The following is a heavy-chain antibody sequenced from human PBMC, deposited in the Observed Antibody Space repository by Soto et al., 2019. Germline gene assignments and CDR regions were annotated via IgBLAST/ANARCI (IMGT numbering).Heavy chain of an antibody. J-gene: IGHJ4*02. CDR3: AKDNGDFGVVGHIDY. V-gene: IGHV3-23*01. CDR1: GFTFSSYA. CDR2: ISGSGGST. D-gene: IGHD3-3*01. Sequence: PGGSLRLSCAASGFTFSSYAMSWVRQAPGKGLEWVSAISGSGGSTYYADSVKGRFTISRDNSKNTLCLQMNSLRAEDTAVYYCAKDNGDFGVVGHIDYWGQGTLVTVSS.